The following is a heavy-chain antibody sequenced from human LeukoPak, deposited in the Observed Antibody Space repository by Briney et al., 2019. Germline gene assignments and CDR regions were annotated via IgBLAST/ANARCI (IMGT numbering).Heavy chain of an antibody. CDR2: MYHSGSA. D-gene: IGHD7-27*01. V-gene: IGHV4-38-2*01. Sequence: SETLSLTCAVSGYSMSSGNYWGWIRQPPGKGLEWIGSMYHSGSAYYNPSLKSRVVISVDTSKKQFSLGLNSVTAADTAVYYCATWGRTWEVDPWGQGILVTVSS. CDR1: GYSMSSGNY. J-gene: IGHJ5*02. CDR3: ATWGRTWEVDP.